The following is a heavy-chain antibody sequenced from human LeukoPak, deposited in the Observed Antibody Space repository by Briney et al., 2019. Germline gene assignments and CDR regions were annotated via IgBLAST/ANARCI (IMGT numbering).Heavy chain of an antibody. CDR2: ISGSGGST. Sequence: PGGSLRLSCAASGFTFSSYAMSWVRQAPGKGLEWVSAISGSGGSTYYADSVKGRFTISRDNSKNALYLQMNSLKTEDTAVYYCTRDQTPYYWGQGTLVTVSS. CDR3: TRDQTPYY. V-gene: IGHV3-23*01. CDR1: GFTFSSYA. J-gene: IGHJ4*02.